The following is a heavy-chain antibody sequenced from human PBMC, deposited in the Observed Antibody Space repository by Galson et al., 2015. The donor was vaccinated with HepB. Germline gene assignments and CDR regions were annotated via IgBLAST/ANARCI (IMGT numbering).Heavy chain of an antibody. V-gene: IGHV3-23*01. J-gene: IGHJ5*02. CDR3: AKVLTKRYCSGGSCYSGNWFDP. Sequence: SLRLSCAASGFTFSSYAMSWVRQAPGKGLEWVSAISGSGGSTYYADSVKGRFTISRDNSKNTLYLQMNSLRAEDTAVYYCAKVLTKRYCSGGSCYSGNWFDPWGQGTLVTVSS. CDR1: GFTFSSYA. CDR2: ISGSGGST. D-gene: IGHD2-15*01.